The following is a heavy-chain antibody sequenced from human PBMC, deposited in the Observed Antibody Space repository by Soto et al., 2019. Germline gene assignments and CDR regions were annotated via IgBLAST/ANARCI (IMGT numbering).Heavy chain of an antibody. J-gene: IGHJ2*01. CDR2: ISGSGGST. V-gene: IGHV3-23*01. CDR1: GFTFSSYA. CDR3: AKNEYSRLGYFDL. D-gene: IGHD6-6*01. Sequence: PGGSLRLSCAASGFTFSSYAMSWVRQAPGKGLEWVSAISGSGGSTYYADSVKGRFTISRDNSKNTLYLQMNSLRAEGTAVYYCAKNEYSRLGYFDLWGRGTLVTVSS.